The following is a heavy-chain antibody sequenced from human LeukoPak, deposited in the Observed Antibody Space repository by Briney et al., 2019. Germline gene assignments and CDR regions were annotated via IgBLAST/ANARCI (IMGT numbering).Heavy chain of an antibody. CDR1: GFXFSSYW. D-gene: IGHD2-15*01. CDR2: IKQDGSEK. Sequence: GGSLRLSCAASGFXFSSYWISWVRQAPGKGLEWVADIKQDGSEKYYVDSVKGRFTISRDNAQNSLYLQMNSLRAEDTAVYYCARVRGGYCSGGSCYSAFDIWGQGTMVTVSS. J-gene: IGHJ3*02. V-gene: IGHV3-7*04. CDR3: ARVRGGYCSGGSCYSAFDI.